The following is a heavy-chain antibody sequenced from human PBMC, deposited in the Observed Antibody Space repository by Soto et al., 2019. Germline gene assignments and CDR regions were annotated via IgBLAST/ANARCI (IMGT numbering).Heavy chain of an antibody. J-gene: IGHJ6*01. V-gene: IGHV3-49*03. D-gene: IGHD2-2*01. CDR2: MRAKAFGGTT. CDR1: GFTCREYA. Sequence: WSLRLSCRGSGFTCREYAISWFRQAPGKGLQWVGFMRAKAFGGTTEYATFVKGRFTISRDDSKSVAYLQMNSLETEDTAVYYCTREGAYTSPPYYYFYAMDVWGQGTRVTVSS. CDR3: TREGAYTSPPYYYFYAMDV.